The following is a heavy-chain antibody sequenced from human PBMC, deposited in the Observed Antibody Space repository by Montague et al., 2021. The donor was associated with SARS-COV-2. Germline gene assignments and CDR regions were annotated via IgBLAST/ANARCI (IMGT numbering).Heavy chain of an antibody. CDR1: GFTVSRNY. CDR3: AKGGTSYFYGMDV. V-gene: IGHV3-66*01. CDR2: IFGGGST. D-gene: IGHD1-26*01. J-gene: IGHJ6*02. Sequence: SLRLSCAASGFTVSRNYMGWVRQAPGKGLEWVSVIFGGGSTNYADSVKGRFTISRDISQNTRYLQMNSLRAEDMAVYYCAKGGTSYFYGMDVWGQGTTVAVSS.